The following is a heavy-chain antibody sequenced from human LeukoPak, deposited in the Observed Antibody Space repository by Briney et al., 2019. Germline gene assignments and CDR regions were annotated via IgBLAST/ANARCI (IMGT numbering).Heavy chain of an antibody. CDR1: GFTFSSYA. J-gene: IGHJ5*02. V-gene: IGHV3-23*01. Sequence: GGSLRLSCAASGFTFSSYAMSWVRQAPGKGLEWVSAITGDGGSTYYADSVEGRSTTSRDNSKNTLFLQSNPMRADDTAVYYCAKVGGQVLLWFGANWFDPWGQGTLVTVSS. CDR2: ITGDGGST. D-gene: IGHD3-10*01. CDR3: AKVGGQVLLWFGANWFDP.